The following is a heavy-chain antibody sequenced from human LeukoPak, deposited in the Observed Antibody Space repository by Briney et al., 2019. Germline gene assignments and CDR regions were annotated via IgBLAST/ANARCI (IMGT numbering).Heavy chain of an antibody. V-gene: IGHV1-8*01. D-gene: IGHD3-10*01. Sequence: ASVKVSCKASGHTFTSYDINWVRQATGQGLEWMGWMNPNSGNTGYAQKFQGRVTMTRNTSISTAYMELSSLRSEDTAVYYCARTGGSGSSRPYYYYGMDVWGQGTTVTVSS. CDR3: ARTGGSGSSRPYYYYGMDV. CDR1: GHTFTSYD. J-gene: IGHJ6*02. CDR2: MNPNSGNT.